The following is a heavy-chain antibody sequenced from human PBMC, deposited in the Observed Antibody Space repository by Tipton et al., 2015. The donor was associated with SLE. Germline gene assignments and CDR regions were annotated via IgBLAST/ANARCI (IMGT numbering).Heavy chain of an antibody. CDR1: GSSISSYY. CDR3: ARNYYGSGSHFDL. CDR2: IYYSGST. V-gene: IGHV4-59*08. D-gene: IGHD3-10*01. Sequence: GLVKPSETLSLTCTVSGSSISSYYWSWIRQPPGKGLEWIGYIYYSGSTIYNPSLKSRVTMSVDTSKNQFSLNLSSVTAADTAVYYCARNYYGSGSHFDLWGRGTLVTVSS. J-gene: IGHJ2*01.